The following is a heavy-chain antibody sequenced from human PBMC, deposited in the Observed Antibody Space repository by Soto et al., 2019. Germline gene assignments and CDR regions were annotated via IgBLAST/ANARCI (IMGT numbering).Heavy chain of an antibody. CDR2: INSDGSST. J-gene: IGHJ4*02. Sequence: PGGSLRLSCAASGFTFSSYWMHWVRQAPGKGLVWVSRINSDGSSTSYADSVKGRFTISRDNAKNTLHLQMNSLRAEDTAVYYCARALRGVGPCFDYWGQGTLVTVSS. CDR3: ARALRGVGPCFDY. CDR1: GFTFSSYW. V-gene: IGHV3-74*01. D-gene: IGHD3-10*01.